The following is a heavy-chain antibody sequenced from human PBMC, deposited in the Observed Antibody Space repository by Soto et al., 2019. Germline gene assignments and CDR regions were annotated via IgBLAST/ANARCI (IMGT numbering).Heavy chain of an antibody. J-gene: IGHJ5*02. CDR3: ATSYDSGFDP. Sequence: QVQLVQSGAEVKKPGASVRISCTASGYSFTDNYIHWVRQAPGRGFEWMGVISPKNGNRNFAWKFLDRVIMTTDTSSNTAYMELESLRYDDTAIYYCATSYDSGFDPWGHGTLVTVSS. CDR1: GYSFTDNY. V-gene: IGHV1-18*04. CDR2: ISPKNGNR. D-gene: IGHD3-3*01.